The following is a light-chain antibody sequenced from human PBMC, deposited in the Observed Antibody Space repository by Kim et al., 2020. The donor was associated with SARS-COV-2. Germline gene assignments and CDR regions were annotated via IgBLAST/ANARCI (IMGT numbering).Light chain of an antibody. CDR3: MISYSGAWV. V-gene: IGLV5-45*02. CDR1: SGINVGTYK. Sequence: QPLLTQPSSLSASPGASASLTCTLRSGINVGTYKIYWYQQKPGSPPQYLLRYKSDSDKHQGSGVPSRFSGAKDASANAGILLISGLQSEDEADYYCMISYSGAWVFGGVTKLTVL. J-gene: IGLJ3*02. CDR2: YKSDSDK.